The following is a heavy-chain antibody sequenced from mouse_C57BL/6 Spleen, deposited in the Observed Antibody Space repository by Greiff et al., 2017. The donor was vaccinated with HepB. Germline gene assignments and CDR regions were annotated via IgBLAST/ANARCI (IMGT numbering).Heavy chain of an antibody. V-gene: IGHV1-9*01. J-gene: IGHJ1*03. D-gene: IGHD1-1*01. CDR2: ILPGSGST. CDR3: ARSDDYYDGSSPDWYFDV. CDR1: GYTFTGYW. Sequence: QVQLQQSGAELMKPGASVKLSCKATGYTFTGYWIEWVKQRPGHGLEWIGEILPGSGSTNYNEKFKGKATFTADTSSNTAYMQLSSLTTEDSAIYYGARSDDYYDGSSPDWYFDVWGTGTTVTVSS.